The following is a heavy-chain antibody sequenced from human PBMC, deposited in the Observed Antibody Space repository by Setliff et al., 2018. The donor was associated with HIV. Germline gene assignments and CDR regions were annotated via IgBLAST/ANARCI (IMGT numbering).Heavy chain of an antibody. D-gene: IGHD3-9*01. V-gene: IGHV3-15*05. J-gene: IGHJ4*02. Sequence: SCQVSGYTLSELSMHWVRQAPGKGLEWVGRIRSKIDGGAADYAAPVKGRFTISRDDSKNTLYLQMSSLKTEDTAVYYCTTESVFLDYFFDYWGQGTLVTVSS. CDR3: TTESVFLDYFFDY. CDR2: IRSKIDGGAA. CDR1: GYTLSELS.